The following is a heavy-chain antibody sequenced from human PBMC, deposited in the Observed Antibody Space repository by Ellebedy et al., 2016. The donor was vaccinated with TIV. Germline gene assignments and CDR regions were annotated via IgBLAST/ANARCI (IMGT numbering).Heavy chain of an antibody. CDR3: AEGRSGWYYFDY. D-gene: IGHD6-19*01. Sequence: SETLSLTCAVYCGSFSGYYWSWVRQPPGKGLEWIGEVNQSGRTNYHPSLKSRVTISVDTSKNQFSLRLSSVTAADTAVYYCAEGRSGWYYFDYWGQGTLVTVSS. J-gene: IGHJ4*02. CDR1: CGSFSGYY. V-gene: IGHV4-34*01. CDR2: VNQSGRT.